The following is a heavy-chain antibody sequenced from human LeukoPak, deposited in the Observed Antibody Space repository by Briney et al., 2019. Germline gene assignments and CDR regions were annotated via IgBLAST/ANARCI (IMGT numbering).Heavy chain of an antibody. CDR3: ARIGRDGYNFHY. CDR1: GESFSGDY. V-gene: IGHV4-34*01. J-gene: IGHJ4*02. CDR2: INHSGST. Sequence: PSETLSLTCAVYGESFSGDYCTWIRQPPGKGLEWIGEINHSGSTNYDSSLKSRVTISVDTSKNQFSLKLSSVTAADTAVYYCARIGRDGYNFHYWGQGTLVTVSS. D-gene: IGHD5-24*01.